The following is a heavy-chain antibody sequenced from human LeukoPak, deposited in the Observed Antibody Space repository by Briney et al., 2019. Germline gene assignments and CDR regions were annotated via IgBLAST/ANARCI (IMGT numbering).Heavy chain of an antibody. D-gene: IGHD5-24*01. J-gene: IGHJ4*02. V-gene: IGHV3-7*02. CDR2: IKEDGSVK. CDR3: ARLQKRDSRDY. Sequence: GGSLRLSCAASGFTFSRYWMSWVRQAPGKGLEWVANIKEDGSVKYYVESVKGRFTISRDNTKNSLYLQMNSLRAEDTAVYYCARLQKRDSRDYWGQGTLVTVSS. CDR1: GFTFSRYW.